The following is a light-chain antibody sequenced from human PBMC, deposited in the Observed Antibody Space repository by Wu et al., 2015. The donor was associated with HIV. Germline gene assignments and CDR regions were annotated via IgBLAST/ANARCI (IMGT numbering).Light chain of an antibody. Sequence: IVLTQSPGTLSLSPGERATLSCRASQSVNSKYLAWYQQRPGQAPRLLIFGTSNRATGIPDRFSGSGSGTDFSLTISRLEPEDSAVYYCQQYGSPWTFGQGTKVEIK. J-gene: IGKJ1*01. CDR1: QSVNSKY. CDR2: GTS. V-gene: IGKV3-20*01. CDR3: QQYGSPWT.